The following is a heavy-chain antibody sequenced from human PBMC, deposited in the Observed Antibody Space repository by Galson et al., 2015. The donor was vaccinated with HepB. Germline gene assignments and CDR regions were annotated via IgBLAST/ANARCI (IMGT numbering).Heavy chain of an antibody. J-gene: IGHJ4*02. CDR3: VRAIGLDFDY. CDR2: INSDESST. Sequence: SLRLSCAASGFTFSSSWMHWVRQALGKGLVWVSRINSDESSTSYADSVKGRFTISRDNGKNTLYLQMNSLRAEDTAVYYCVRAIGLDFDYWGQGTLVTVSS. D-gene: IGHD2/OR15-2a*01. CDR1: GFTFSSSW. V-gene: IGHV3-74*01.